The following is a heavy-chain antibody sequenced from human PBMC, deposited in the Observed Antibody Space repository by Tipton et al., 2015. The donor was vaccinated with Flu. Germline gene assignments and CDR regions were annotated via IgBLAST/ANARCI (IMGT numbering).Heavy chain of an antibody. Sequence: LRLSCAVSGYSISSGYYWGWIRQPPGKGLEWIGSIYHSGSTYYNPSLKSRVTISVDTSKNQFPLKLSSVTAADTAVHYCARQLSVGATSGFDYWGQGTLVTVSS. CDR3: ARQLSVGATSGFDY. CDR1: GYSISSGYY. CDR2: IYHSGST. D-gene: IGHD1-26*01. J-gene: IGHJ4*02. V-gene: IGHV4-38-2*01.